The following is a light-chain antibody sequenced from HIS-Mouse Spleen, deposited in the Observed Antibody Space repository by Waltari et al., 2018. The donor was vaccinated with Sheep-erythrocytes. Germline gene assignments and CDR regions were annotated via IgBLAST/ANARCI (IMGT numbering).Light chain of an antibody. CDR1: SSDVGGYNY. V-gene: IGLV2-14*01. CDR3: SSYTSSSTQV. J-gene: IGLJ2*01. CDR2: EVS. Sequence: QSALTQPASVSGSPGQSITISCTGTSSDVGGYNYVSWYQQPPGKAPKPMIYEVSNRPSGVSNRFSGSKSGNTASLTISGLQAEDEADYYCSSYTSSSTQVFGGGTKLTVL.